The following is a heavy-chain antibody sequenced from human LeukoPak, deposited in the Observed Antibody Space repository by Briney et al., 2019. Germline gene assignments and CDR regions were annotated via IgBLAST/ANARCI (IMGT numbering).Heavy chain of an antibody. CDR3: ARGGTIFGVALPRLNWFDP. V-gene: IGHV4-34*01. CDR1: GGSFSGYY. CDR2: INRSGST. J-gene: IGHJ5*02. Sequence: SETLSLTCAVYGGSFSGYYWSWIRQPPGKGLEWIGEINRSGSTNYNPSLKSRVTISVDTSKNQFSLKLSSVTAADTAVYYCARGGTIFGVALPRLNWFDPWGQGTLVTVSS. D-gene: IGHD3-3*01.